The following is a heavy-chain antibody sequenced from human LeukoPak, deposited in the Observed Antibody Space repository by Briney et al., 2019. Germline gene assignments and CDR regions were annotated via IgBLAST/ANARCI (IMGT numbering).Heavy chain of an antibody. D-gene: IGHD2-2*02. J-gene: IGHJ6*03. CDR3: AKVAYCSSTSCYRGNYYYYYMDV. V-gene: IGHV3-30*02. CDR1: GFTFSSYG. Sequence: PGGSLRLSCAASGFTFSSYGMHWVRQAPGKGLEWVAFIRYDGSNKYYADSVKGRFTISRDNSKNTLYLQMNSLRAEDTAVYYCAKVAYCSSTSCYRGNYYYYYMDVWGKGTTVTISS. CDR2: IRYDGSNK.